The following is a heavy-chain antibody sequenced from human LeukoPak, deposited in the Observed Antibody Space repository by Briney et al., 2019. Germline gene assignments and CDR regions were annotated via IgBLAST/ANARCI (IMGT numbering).Heavy chain of an antibody. J-gene: IGHJ4*02. CDR3: AKSAGVATIYFDS. Sequence: GGSLRLSCTASGFAFRSYAMAWVRQAPGKGLEGVAAIGSDGDRVHEDSVKGQFTISRDNSKSTLYLQMDNLRAEDTAVYFCAKSAGVATIYFDSWGQGALVTVSS. CDR2: IGSDGDR. CDR1: GFAFRSYA. D-gene: IGHD5-12*01. V-gene: IGHV3-23*01.